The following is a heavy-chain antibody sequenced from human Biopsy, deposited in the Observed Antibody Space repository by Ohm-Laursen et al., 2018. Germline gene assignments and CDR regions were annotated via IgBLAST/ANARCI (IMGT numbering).Heavy chain of an antibody. V-gene: IGHV3-48*01. Sequence: SLRLSCAASGFTFSGYSMNWVRQAPGKGLEWVSFISSGSSPIYYADSVKGRFTISRDDAKNSLYLQMNSLRAEDTAVYYCARGRTGGWGQGTLATVSS. CDR3: ARGRTGG. D-gene: IGHD1/OR15-1a*01. CDR2: ISSGSSPI. CDR1: GFTFSGYS. J-gene: IGHJ4*02.